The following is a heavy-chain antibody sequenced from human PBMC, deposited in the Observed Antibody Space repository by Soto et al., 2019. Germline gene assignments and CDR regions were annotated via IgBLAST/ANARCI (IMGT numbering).Heavy chain of an antibody. D-gene: IGHD1-26*01. CDR1: GYTFTGYY. Sequence: QVQLVQSGAEVKKPGASVKVSCKASGYTFTGYYMHWVRQAPGQGLEWMGWINPNSGGTNYAQKFQGRVTMTRDTSISTAYMELSRLRSDDTAVYYCARGPPIVVGATNSFDYWGQGTLVTVSS. V-gene: IGHV1-2*02. CDR3: ARGPPIVVGATNSFDY. CDR2: INPNSGGT. J-gene: IGHJ4*02.